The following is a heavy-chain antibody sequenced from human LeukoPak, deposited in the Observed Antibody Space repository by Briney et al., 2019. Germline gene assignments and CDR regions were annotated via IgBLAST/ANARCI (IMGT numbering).Heavy chain of an antibody. CDR3: ARGAYRASLTELDS. CDR1: GDSISSRTYY. D-gene: IGHD2-21*01. V-gene: IGHV4-30-4*08. Sequence: SQTLSLTCSVSGDSISSRTYYWTWIRQHPEKGLQWIGYIWNSGSTNYNPPLNSRPTISVDTSQNQFYLNLKSVSAADTAVYYCARGAYRASLTELDSWGQGTLVTVSS. CDR2: IWNSGST. J-gene: IGHJ4*02.